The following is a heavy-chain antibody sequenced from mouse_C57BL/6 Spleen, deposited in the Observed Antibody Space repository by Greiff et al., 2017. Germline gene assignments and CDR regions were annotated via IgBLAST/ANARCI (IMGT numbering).Heavy chain of an antibody. J-gene: IGHJ4*01. Sequence: VKLQESGAELVRPGASVTLSCKASGYTFTDYEMHWVKQTPVHGLEWIGAIDPETGGTAYNQKFKGKAILTADKSSSTAYMELRSLTSEDSAVYYCTTMDYWGQGTSVTVSS. V-gene: IGHV1-15*01. CDR2: IDPETGGT. CDR1: GYTFTDYE. CDR3: TTMDY.